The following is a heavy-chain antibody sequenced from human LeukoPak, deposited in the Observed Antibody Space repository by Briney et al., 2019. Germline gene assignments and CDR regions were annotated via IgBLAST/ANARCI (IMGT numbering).Heavy chain of an antibody. CDR3: ARGSCDIAAAGTCQLDY. V-gene: IGHV1-69*05. Sequence: ASVKVSCKASGGTFSSYAISWVRQAPGQGLEWMGGIIPIFGTANYAQKFQGRVTITTDESTSTAYMELSSLRSEDTAVYYCARGSCDIAAAGTCQLDYWGQGNLVTVSS. J-gene: IGHJ4*02. D-gene: IGHD6-13*01. CDR1: GGTFSSYA. CDR2: IIPIFGTA.